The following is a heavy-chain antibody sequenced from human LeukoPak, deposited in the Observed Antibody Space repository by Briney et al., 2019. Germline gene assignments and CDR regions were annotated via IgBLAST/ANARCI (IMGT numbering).Heavy chain of an antibody. CDR3: ARIPGIAAAGSLYYYYGMDV. D-gene: IGHD6-13*01. CDR2: INPNSGGT. Sequence: ASVKVSCKASGSTFTGYYMHWVRQAPGQGLERMGWINPNSGGTNYAQKFQGRVTMTRDTSISTAYMELSRLRSEDTAVYYCARIPGIAAAGSLYYYYGMDVWGQGTTVTVSS. V-gene: IGHV1-2*02. CDR1: GSTFTGYY. J-gene: IGHJ6*02.